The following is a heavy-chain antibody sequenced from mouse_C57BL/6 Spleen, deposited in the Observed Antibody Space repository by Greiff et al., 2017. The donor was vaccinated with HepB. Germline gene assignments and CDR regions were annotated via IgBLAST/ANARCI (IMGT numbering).Heavy chain of an antibody. CDR1: GFTFSSYG. CDR3: ARHGSTMVTTFYYYAMDC. CDR2: ISSGGSYT. V-gene: IGHV5-6*01. Sequence: EVKLVESGGDLVKPGGSLKLSCAASGFTFSSYGMSWVRQTPDKRLEWVATISSGGSYTYYPDSVKGRFTISRDNDKNTLYLQMSSLKSEDTAMYYCARHGSTMVTTFYYYAMDCWGQGTSVTVSS. D-gene: IGHD2-1*01. J-gene: IGHJ4*01.